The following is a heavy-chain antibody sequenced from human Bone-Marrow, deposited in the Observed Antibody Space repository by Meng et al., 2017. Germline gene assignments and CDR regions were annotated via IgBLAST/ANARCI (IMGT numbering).Heavy chain of an antibody. CDR1: GFTFSSYA. V-gene: IGHV3-30*01. D-gene: IGHD4-17*01. J-gene: IGHJ6*01. CDR3: ARDSAYGDYAFVVYYYSYGMDV. Sequence: GESLKISCAASGFTFSSYAMHWVRQAPGKGLEWVAVISYDGSNKYYADSVKGRFTISRDNSKNTLYLQMNSLRAEDTAVYYCARDSAYGDYAFVVYYYSYGMDV. CDR2: ISYDGSNK.